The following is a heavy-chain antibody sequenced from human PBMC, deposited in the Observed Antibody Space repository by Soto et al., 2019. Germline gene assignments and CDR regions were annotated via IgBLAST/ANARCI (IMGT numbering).Heavy chain of an antibody. V-gene: IGHV4-31*03. CDR2: IYHSGSS. J-gene: IGHJ5*02. D-gene: IGHD2-15*01. CDR1: GGSISSGTYY. CDR3: ARDIFRGANDL. Sequence: QVQLQESGPGLVEPSQTLSLTCTVSGGSISSGTYYWSWIRQHPGKGLEWIGYIYHSGSSYYNPYLESRVSISVDTSKNHFSLYLNSVTAADTAVYYCARDIFRGANDLWGQGTLVTVSS.